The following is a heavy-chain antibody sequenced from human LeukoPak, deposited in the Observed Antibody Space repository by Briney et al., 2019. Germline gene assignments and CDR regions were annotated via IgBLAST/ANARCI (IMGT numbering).Heavy chain of an antibody. Sequence: GGSLRLSCAASGFTFSSYEMNLVRQAPGKGLEWVSYISSSGSTIYYADSVKGRFTISRDNAKNSLYLQMNSLRAEDTAVYYCARDQSSGYYYIDAFDIWGQGTMVTVSS. CDR3: ARDQSSGYYYIDAFDI. V-gene: IGHV3-48*03. J-gene: IGHJ3*02. CDR2: ISSSGSTI. D-gene: IGHD3-22*01. CDR1: GFTFSSYE.